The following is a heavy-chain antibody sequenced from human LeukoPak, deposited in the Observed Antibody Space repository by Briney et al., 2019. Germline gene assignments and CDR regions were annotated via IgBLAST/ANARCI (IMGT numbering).Heavy chain of an antibody. CDR3: ARSFSGTVIFRY. CDR2: INHSGST. CDR1: GGSFSGYY. D-gene: IGHD3/OR15-3a*01. V-gene: IGHV4-34*01. J-gene: IGHJ4*02. Sequence: SETLSLTCAVYGGSFSGYYWSWIRQPPGKGLEWIGEINHSGSTNYNPSLKSRVTISVDTSKNQFSLKLSSVTAADTGVYYCARSFSGTVIFRYWGQGTLVTVSS.